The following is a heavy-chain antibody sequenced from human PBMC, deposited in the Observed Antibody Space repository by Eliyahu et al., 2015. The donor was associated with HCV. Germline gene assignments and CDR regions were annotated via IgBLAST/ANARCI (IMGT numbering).Heavy chain of an antibody. D-gene: IGHD6-19*01. CDR1: GGSISSYC. J-gene: IGHJ5*02. V-gene: IGHV4-59*01. CDR2: XHYSGST. Sequence: QVQLQESGPGLVKPSETLSLTCTVSGGSISSYCGAXXRXPPGKGLEWIGYXHYSGSTHXNPSXKSRVTVSVDTSRNQFSLKLSSVTAADTAVYYCASGGGGIAVAGTGGWFDPWGQGTLVTVSS. CDR3: ASGGGGIAVAGTGGWFDP.